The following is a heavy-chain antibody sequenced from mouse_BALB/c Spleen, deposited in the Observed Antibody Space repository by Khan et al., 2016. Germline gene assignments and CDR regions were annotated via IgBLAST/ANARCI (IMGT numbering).Heavy chain of an antibody. Sequence: EVELVESGGGLVKPGGSLKLSCAASGFTFSNYAMSWVRQTPEKRLEWVASISSGGSTYYPDSVKGRFTISRDNARNTMNLQMSSLRSEDTAMYYCARDDYGNYGDYFDYWGQGTTLTVSS. D-gene: IGHD2-1*01. J-gene: IGHJ2*01. CDR2: ISSGGST. CDR1: GFTFSNYA. CDR3: ARDDYGNYGDYFDY. V-gene: IGHV5-6-5*01.